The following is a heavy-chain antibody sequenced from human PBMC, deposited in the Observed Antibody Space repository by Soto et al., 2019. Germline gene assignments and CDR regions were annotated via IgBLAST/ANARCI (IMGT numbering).Heavy chain of an antibody. J-gene: IGHJ5*02. D-gene: IGHD1-26*01. CDR2: IRPSGINT. V-gene: IGHV1-46*01. CDR1: GYTFTNYN. Sequence: ASVKVSCKASGYTFTNYNIHWFRQAPGQGLEWLGIIRPSGINTGYAQGFQGRVTVTRDTSASTVYMEVSSLTSEDTAMYYCARSSGGNFGIIIEGTNWFAPWGQGTLVTVSS. CDR3: ARSSGGNFGIIIEGTNWFAP.